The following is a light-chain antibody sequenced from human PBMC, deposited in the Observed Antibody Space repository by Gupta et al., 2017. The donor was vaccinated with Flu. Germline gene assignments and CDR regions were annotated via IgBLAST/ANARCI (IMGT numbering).Light chain of an antibody. J-gene: IGLJ2*01. CDR3: QSYDSGNVV. V-gene: IGLV6-57*03. Sequence: FMLTQPHSVSESPGKTVTISCSRSSGSIASNYVQWFQQRPGIAPTTVIYEENQRPSGVPDRFSGSIASSSTSVSLTISGLKTEDEAAYYCQSYDSGNVVFGGGTKLTVL. CDR1: SGSIASNY. CDR2: EEN.